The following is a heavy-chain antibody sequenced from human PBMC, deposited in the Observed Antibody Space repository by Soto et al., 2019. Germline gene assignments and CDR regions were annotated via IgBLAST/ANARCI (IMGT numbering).Heavy chain of an antibody. CDR3: ARETYYYDSSGYVPPNYYGMDV. Sequence: SVKVSCKASGGTFSSYAISWVRQAPGQGLEWMGGIIPIFGTANYAQKFQGRVTITADESTSTAYMELSSLRSEDTAVYYCARETYYYDSSGYVPPNYYGMDVWGQGTTVTSP. CDR2: IIPIFGTA. V-gene: IGHV1-69*13. CDR1: GGTFSSYA. J-gene: IGHJ6*02. D-gene: IGHD3-22*01.